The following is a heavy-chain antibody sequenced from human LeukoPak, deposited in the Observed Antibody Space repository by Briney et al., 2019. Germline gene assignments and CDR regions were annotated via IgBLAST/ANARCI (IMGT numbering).Heavy chain of an antibody. CDR3: ARETAAAFDY. CDR2: IYYSGST. V-gene: IGHV4-39*07. CDR1: GGSISSSSYY. Sequence: PSETLSLTCAVSGGSISSSSYYWGWIRQPPGKGLEWIGSIYYSGSTNYNPSLKSRVTISVDTSKNQFSLKLSSVTAADTAVYYCARETAAAFDYWGQGTLVTVSS. J-gene: IGHJ4*02. D-gene: IGHD2-15*01.